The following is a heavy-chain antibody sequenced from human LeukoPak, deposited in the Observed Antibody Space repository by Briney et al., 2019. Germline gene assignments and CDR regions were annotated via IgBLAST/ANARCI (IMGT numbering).Heavy chain of an antibody. CDR3: VVRGELRDVFDI. CDR2: ISSKGHST. V-gene: IGHV3-64D*06. Sequence: GGSLRLSCSASGFTFSSFVMHWVRQAPGKGLEYVSAISSKGHSTYYADSVKGRFTISRDNSKNRLYLQMSSLRAEDTAVYYCVVRGELRDVFDIGAKGTRFTVS. J-gene: IGHJ3*02. CDR1: GFTFSSFV. D-gene: IGHD1-26*01.